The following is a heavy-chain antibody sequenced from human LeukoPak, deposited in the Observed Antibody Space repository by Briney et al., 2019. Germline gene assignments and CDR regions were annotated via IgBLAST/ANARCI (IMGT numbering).Heavy chain of an antibody. CDR2: IYYSGST. V-gene: IGHV4-59*01. CDR3: AXXTXESSSFDY. D-gene: IGHD3-10*01. J-gene: IGHJ4*02. CDR1: GGSISSYY. Sequence: SETLSLTCTVSGGSISSYYWSWIRQPPGKGLEWIGYIYYSGSTNYNPSLKSRVTISVDTSKNQFSLKLSSVTAADTAVYYCAXXTXESSSFDYWGQGTLVTVSS.